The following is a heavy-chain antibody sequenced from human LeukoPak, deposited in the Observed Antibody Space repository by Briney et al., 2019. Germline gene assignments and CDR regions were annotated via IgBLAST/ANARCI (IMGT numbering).Heavy chain of an antibody. D-gene: IGHD4-23*01. V-gene: IGHV4-39*07. CDR3: ARGGEYGGNSAGSTNFDF. J-gene: IGHJ4*02. Sequence: SETLSLTCTVSGGSISSSSYYWGWIRQPPGKGLEWIGSIYYSGSTYYNPSLKNRVTISVDTSKNQFSLKLSSVTAADTAVYYCARGGEYGGNSAGSTNFDFWGQGTLVTVSS. CDR2: IYYSGST. CDR1: GGSISSSSYY.